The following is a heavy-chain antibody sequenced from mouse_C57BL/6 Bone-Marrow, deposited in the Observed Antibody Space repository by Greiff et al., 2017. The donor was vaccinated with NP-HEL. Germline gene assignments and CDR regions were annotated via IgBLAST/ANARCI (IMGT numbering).Heavy chain of an antibody. CDR1: GYTFTDYY. CDR2: INPYNGGT. V-gene: IGHV1-19*01. CDR3: ARGVYWYFDV. Sequence: EVQLQQSGPVLVKPGASVKMSCKASGYTFTDYYMNWVKQSHGKSLEWIGVINPYNGGTSYNQKFKGKATLTVDKSSSTAYMELNSLTSEDSAVYYCARGVYWYFDVWGTGTTVTVSS. J-gene: IGHJ1*03.